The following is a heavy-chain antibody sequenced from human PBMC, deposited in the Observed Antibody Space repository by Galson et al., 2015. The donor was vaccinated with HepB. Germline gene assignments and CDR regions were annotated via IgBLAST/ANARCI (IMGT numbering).Heavy chain of an antibody. D-gene: IGHD3-10*01. Sequence: SVKVSCKASGGTLSSYAISWVRQAPGQGLEWMGGIIPILGIANYAQKFQGRVTITADKSTSTAYMELSSLRSEDTAVYYCARAPMVDYFDYWGQGTLVTVSS. CDR3: ARAPMVDYFDY. V-gene: IGHV1-69*10. CDR2: IIPILGIA. CDR1: GGTLSSYA. J-gene: IGHJ4*02.